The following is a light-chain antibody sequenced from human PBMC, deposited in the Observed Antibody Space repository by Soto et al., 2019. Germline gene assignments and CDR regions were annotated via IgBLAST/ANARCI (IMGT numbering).Light chain of an antibody. Sequence: SYELAKPPSVSVAPGKTATISCGGKYIGTKSVHWYQQKPGQAPILVISYDKDRPSGIPERFSGSNSGNTATLTISRVEAGDEADYYCQVWANDGDLYVVFGGGTKLTVL. V-gene: IGLV3-21*04. CDR3: QVWANDGDLYVV. CDR2: YDK. J-gene: IGLJ2*01. CDR1: YIGTKS.